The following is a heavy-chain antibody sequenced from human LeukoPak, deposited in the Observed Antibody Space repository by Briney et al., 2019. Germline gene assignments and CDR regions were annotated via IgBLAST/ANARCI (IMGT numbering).Heavy chain of an antibody. Sequence: GASVKVSCKASGYTFTSYYMHWVRQAPGQGLEWMGIINPSGGSTSYAQKFQGRVTMTRDMSTSTVYVELSSLRSEDTAVYYCAREKGVVVVPAAIFPRSRYNWFDPWGQGTLVTVSS. CDR3: AREKGVVVVPAAIFPRSRYNWFDP. CDR1: GYTFTSYY. J-gene: IGHJ5*02. CDR2: INPSGGST. D-gene: IGHD2-2*02. V-gene: IGHV1-46*01.